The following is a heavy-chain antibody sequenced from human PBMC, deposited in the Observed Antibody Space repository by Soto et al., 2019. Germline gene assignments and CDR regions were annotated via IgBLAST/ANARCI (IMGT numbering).Heavy chain of an antibody. V-gene: IGHV1-8*01. CDR1: GYTFTSYD. D-gene: IGHD6-13*01. J-gene: IGHJ6*02. CDR3: ARGYKGYSSSWYYYYGMDV. Sequence: QVQLVQSGAEVKKPGASVKVSCKASGYTFTSYDINWVRQATGQGLEWMGWMNPNSGNTGYAQKFQGRVTMTRNTSISXAXXELSSLRSEDTAVYYCARGYKGYSSSWYYYYGMDVWGQGTTVTVSS. CDR2: MNPNSGNT.